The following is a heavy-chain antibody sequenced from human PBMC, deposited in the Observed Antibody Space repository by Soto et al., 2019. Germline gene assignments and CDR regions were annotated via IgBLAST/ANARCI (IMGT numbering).Heavy chain of an antibody. J-gene: IGHJ3*02. CDR3: ARPFVYGDYYDAFGI. CDR1: GGSISSSSYY. Sequence: SETLSLTCTVSGGSISSSSYYWGWIRQPPGKGLEWIGSIYYSGSTYYNPSLKSRVTISVDTSKNQFSLKLSSVTAADTAVYYCARPFVYGDYYDAFGIWGQGTMVTVSS. CDR2: IYYSGST. V-gene: IGHV4-39*01. D-gene: IGHD4-17*01.